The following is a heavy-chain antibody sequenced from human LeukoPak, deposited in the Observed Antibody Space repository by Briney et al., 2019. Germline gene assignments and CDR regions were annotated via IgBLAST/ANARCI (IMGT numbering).Heavy chain of an antibody. J-gene: IGHJ4*02. V-gene: IGHV3-23*01. D-gene: IGHD7-27*01. Sequence: GRSLRLSCVASGFSVSSNWMHWVRQAPGKGLVWVSTISDTVGSSTYYAESVKGRFTISRDNSKNTLYLQMNSLRAEDTAVYYCAKPDLGWGQGTLVTVSS. CDR1: GFSVSSNW. CDR2: ISDTVGSST. CDR3: AKPDLG.